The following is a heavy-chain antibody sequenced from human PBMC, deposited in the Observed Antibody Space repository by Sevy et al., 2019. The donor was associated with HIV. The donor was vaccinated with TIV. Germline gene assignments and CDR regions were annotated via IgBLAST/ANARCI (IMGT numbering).Heavy chain of an antibody. CDR3: ARGITMVRGVSRYYYYMDV. CDR1: GGSISSYY. J-gene: IGHJ6*03. V-gene: IGHV4-4*07. CDR2: IYTSGST. Sequence: SETLSLTCTVSGGSISSYYWSWIRQPAGKGLEWIGRIYTSGSTNYNPSLKSRVTMSVDTSKNQFSLKLSSVTAADTAVYYCARGITMVRGVSRYYYYMDVWGKGTTVTVSS. D-gene: IGHD3-10*01.